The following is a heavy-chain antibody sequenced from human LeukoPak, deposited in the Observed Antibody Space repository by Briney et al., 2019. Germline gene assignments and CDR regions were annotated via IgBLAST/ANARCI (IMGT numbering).Heavy chain of an antibody. V-gene: IGHV3-74*01. CDR3: TSFFETN. CDR1: RFIFTNYW. D-gene: IGHD2/OR15-2a*01. CDR2: VNNDGSAT. J-gene: IGHJ4*02. Sequence: GGSLRLSCAASRFIFTNYWIHWVRQAPGKGLVWVSHVNNDGSATSYADSVKGRFTISRDSAKNTVYPHMNSLRVEDTAVYYCTSFFETNWGQGTLVTVSS.